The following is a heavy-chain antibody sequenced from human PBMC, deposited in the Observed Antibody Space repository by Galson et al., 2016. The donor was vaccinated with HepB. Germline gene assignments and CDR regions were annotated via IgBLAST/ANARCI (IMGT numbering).Heavy chain of an antibody. CDR2: INAANGNT. D-gene: IGHD4-17*01. Sequence: SVKVSCKASGYSFINYAMHWVRQAPGQGLEYMGWINAANGNTKSLQKFQGRVTITMDTSATTAYMDLTSLRSEDTAVYYCARDHPLYGDFSAFDIWGPETRVPVSS. V-gene: IGHV1-3*01. CDR1: GYSFINYA. CDR3: ARDHPLYGDFSAFDI. J-gene: IGHJ3*02.